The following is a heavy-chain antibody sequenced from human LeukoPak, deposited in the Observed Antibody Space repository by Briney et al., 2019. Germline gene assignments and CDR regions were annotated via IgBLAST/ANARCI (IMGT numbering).Heavy chain of an antibody. CDR1: GGSISSYY. D-gene: IGHD4-17*01. CDR2: IYYSGST. CDR3: ARPSDGDYVQFDY. J-gene: IGHJ4*02. V-gene: IGHV4-59*01. Sequence: PSETLSLTCTVSGGSISSYYWSWIRQPPGKGLEWIGYIYYSGSTNYNPSLKSRVTISVDTSKNQSSLKLSSVTAADTAVYYCARPSDGDYVQFDYWGQGTLVTVSS.